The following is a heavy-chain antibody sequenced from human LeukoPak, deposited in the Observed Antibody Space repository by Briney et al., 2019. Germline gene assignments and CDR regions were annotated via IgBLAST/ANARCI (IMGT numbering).Heavy chain of an antibody. Sequence: ASVKVSCKASGYTFTSYGINWVRQATGQGLEWMGWMNPNSGNTGYAQKFQGRVTMTRNTSISTAYMELSSLRSEDTAVYYCARRLGYCSGGSCARGAFDIWGQGTMVTVSS. V-gene: IGHV1-8*01. J-gene: IGHJ3*02. CDR2: MNPNSGNT. D-gene: IGHD2-15*01. CDR1: GYTFTSYG. CDR3: ARRLGYCSGGSCARGAFDI.